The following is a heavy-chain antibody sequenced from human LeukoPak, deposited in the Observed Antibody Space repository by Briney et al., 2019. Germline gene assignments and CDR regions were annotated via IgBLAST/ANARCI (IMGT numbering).Heavy chain of an antibody. J-gene: IGHJ3*02. CDR2: INPNSGDT. Sequence: GASVKVSCKSSVYTFTGYYMHLVRQAPGQGLEWMGWINPNSGDTKYAQKFQGRVTMTRDTSISTAYMELSSQTSDDTAVYYCERYWQHDAFDIWGQGTMVTVSS. V-gene: IGHV1-2*02. CDR1: VYTFTGYY. CDR3: ERYWQHDAFDI. D-gene: IGHD6-13*01.